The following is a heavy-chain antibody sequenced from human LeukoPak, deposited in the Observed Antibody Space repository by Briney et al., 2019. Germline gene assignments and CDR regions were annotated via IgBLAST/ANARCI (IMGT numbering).Heavy chain of an antibody. CDR3: ARHYHGLDV. J-gene: IGHJ6*02. Sequence: SETLSLTCTVSGGSISSSSGCYWGWIRQPPGKGLEWIGSIYYGESKHYSPSLTSRITISVDTFKDQFSLKLTHVTAADTAVYYCARHYHGLDVWGQGTTVTVSS. CDR2: IYYGESK. CDR1: GGSISSSSGCY. V-gene: IGHV4-39*01. D-gene: IGHD3-16*02.